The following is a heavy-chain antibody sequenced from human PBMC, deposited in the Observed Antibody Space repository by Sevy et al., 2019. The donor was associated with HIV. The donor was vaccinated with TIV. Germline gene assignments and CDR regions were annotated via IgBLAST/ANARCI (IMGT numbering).Heavy chain of an antibody. D-gene: IGHD3-22*01. CDR3: ATTKDYYDSSGCPFDY. Sequence: ASVTVSCKVSGYTLTQVSMHWVRQAPGEGLEWMGSFDPEDGETIYAQKFQGRVTMTEDTSTDTAYMELNSLRSEDTAVYFCATTKDYYDSSGCPFDYWGQGTLVTVSS. CDR1: GYTLTQVS. CDR2: FDPEDGET. J-gene: IGHJ4*02. V-gene: IGHV1-24*01.